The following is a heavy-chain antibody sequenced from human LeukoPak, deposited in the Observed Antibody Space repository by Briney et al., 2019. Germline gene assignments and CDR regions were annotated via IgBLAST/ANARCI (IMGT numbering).Heavy chain of an antibody. V-gene: IGHV4-59*12. D-gene: IGHD3-10*01. CDR3: AKSNGYGLVDI. CDR2: IFYSGST. J-gene: IGHJ3*02. Sequence: SETPSLTCTVSGGSISSYYWSWIRQPPGKGLEWIGNIFYSGSTYYSPSLKSRVTISLDTSRNQFSLKLNSVTAADTAVYYCAKSNGYGLVDIWGQGTMVTVSS. CDR1: GGSISSYY.